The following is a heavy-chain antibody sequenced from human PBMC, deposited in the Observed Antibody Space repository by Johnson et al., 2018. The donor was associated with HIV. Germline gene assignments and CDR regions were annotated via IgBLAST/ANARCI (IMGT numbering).Heavy chain of an antibody. CDR3: ASADVFDI. J-gene: IGHJ3*02. CDR1: GFSVSSNY. V-gene: IGHV3-66*01. CDR2: LFSGGDT. Sequence: VQLVESGGGVVQPGGSLRLSCAASGFSVSSNYMTWVRQAPGKGLAWVSVLFSGGDTYYADSVRGRFTSSRDNSKNTLYLQMNSLRVEDTAVYYCASADVFDIWGQGTMVTVSS.